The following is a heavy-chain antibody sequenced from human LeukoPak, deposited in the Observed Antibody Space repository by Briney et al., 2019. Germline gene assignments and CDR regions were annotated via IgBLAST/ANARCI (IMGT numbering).Heavy chain of an antibody. V-gene: IGHV4-4*07. CDR2: IYTSGST. CDR1: GGSISSYY. J-gene: IGHJ4*02. Sequence: PSETLSLTCTVSGGSISSYYWSWIRQPAGKGLEWLGRIYTSGSTNYNPSLKSRVTMSVDTSKNQFSLKLSSVTAADTAVYYCARDAPYYYDSSGYYQYYFDYWGQGTLVTVSS. CDR3: ARDAPYYYDSSGYYQYYFDY. D-gene: IGHD3-22*01.